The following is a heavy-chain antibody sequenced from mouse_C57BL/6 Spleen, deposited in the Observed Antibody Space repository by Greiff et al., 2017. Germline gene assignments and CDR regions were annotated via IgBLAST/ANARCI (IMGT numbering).Heavy chain of an antibody. J-gene: IGHJ2*01. CDR3: AREGPGGGFDY. CDR2: ISYDGSN. V-gene: IGHV3-6*01. D-gene: IGHD4-1*01. CDR1: GYSITSGYY. Sequence: EVQLQQSGPGLVKPSQSLSLTCSVTGYSITSGYYWNWIRQFPGNKLEWMGYISYDGSNNYNPSLKNRISITRDPSKNQFFLKLNAVTTEDTATYYCAREGPGGGFDYWGQGTTLTVSS.